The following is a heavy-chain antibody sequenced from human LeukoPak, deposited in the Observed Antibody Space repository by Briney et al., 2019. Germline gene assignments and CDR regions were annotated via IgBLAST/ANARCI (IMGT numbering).Heavy chain of an antibody. D-gene: IGHD2-15*01. CDR2: IWHDGSNK. J-gene: IGHJ4*02. Sequence: GGSLRLSCAASGFTFSSYGMHWVRQAPGKGLEWVAVIWHDGSNKYYADSVKGRFTISRDNSKNTLCLQMDSLRAEDTAVYYCARSQYCSGGSCYRLGDYWGQGTLVTVSS. V-gene: IGHV3-33*08. CDR3: ARSQYCSGGSCYRLGDY. CDR1: GFTFSSYG.